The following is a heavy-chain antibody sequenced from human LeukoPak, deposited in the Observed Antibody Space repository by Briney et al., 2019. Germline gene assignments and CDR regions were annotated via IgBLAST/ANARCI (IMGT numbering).Heavy chain of an antibody. J-gene: IGHJ6*03. Sequence: SETLSLTCTVSGGSISSYYWSWIRQPPGKGLEWIGYIYYSGSTNYNPSLKSRVTISVDTSKNQFSLKLSSVTAADTAVYYCARATRYYGSGSYYYYYYYMDVWGKGTTVTISS. D-gene: IGHD3-10*01. V-gene: IGHV4-59*01. CDR3: ARATRYYGSGSYYYYYYYMDV. CDR2: IYYSGST. CDR1: GGSISSYY.